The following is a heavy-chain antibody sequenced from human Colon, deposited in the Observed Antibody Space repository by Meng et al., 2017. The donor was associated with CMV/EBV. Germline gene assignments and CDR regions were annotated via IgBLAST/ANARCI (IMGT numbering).Heavy chain of an antibody. V-gene: IGHV3-7*04. Sequence: GESLKISCAASGFTFSSYWMTWVRQAPGKGLEWVANIKQDGSETSYVDSVKGRFTISRDNAKNSLYLQMNNLRAEDTAVYYCARGQLWLDSWGQGTLVTVSS. CDR2: IKQDGSET. CDR1: GFTFSSYW. D-gene: IGHD3-10*01. J-gene: IGHJ5*01. CDR3: ARGQLWLDS.